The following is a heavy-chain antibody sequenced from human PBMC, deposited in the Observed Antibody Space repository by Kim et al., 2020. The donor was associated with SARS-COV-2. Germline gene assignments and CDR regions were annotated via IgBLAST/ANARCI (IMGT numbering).Heavy chain of an antibody. CDR1: GFTFRDYN. V-gene: IGHV3-21*06. J-gene: IGHJ4*02. D-gene: IGHD3-3*01. CDR2: IGSSGSYI. Sequence: GGSLRLSCEASGFTFRDYNMQWVRQTPGKGLEWVSSIGSSGSYIFYEYSLEGRFTISRDNVKNSLFLQMDSLKAEDSAVYYCARVVGRFLDYWGQGTLVTVSS. CDR3: ARVVGRFLDY.